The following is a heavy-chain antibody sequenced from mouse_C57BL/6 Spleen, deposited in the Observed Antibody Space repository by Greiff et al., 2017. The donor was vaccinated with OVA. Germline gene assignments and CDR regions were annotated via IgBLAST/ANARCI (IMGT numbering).Heavy chain of an antibody. CDR2: ISYDGSN. CDR1: GYSITSGYY. CDR3: ARWLLGFFDY. J-gene: IGHJ2*01. V-gene: IGHV3-6*01. D-gene: IGHD2-3*01. Sequence: DVKLVESGPGLVKPSQSLSLTCSVTGYSITSGYYWNWIRQFPGNKLEWMGYISYDGSNNYNPSLKNRISITRDTSKNQFFLKLNSVTTEDTATYYCARWLLGFFDYWGQGTTLTVSS.